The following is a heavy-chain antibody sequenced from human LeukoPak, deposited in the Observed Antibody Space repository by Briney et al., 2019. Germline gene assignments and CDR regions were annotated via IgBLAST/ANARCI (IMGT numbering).Heavy chain of an antibody. CDR1: GYTFTGYY. Sequence: GASVKVSCKASGYTFTGYYMHWVRQAPGQGLEWMGWINPNSGGTNYAQKFQGRVTITADESTSTAYMELSSLRSEDTAVYYCARTNYDSSGPLGNDYWGQGTLVTVSS. J-gene: IGHJ4*02. D-gene: IGHD3-22*01. V-gene: IGHV1-2*02. CDR3: ARTNYDSSGPLGNDY. CDR2: INPNSGGT.